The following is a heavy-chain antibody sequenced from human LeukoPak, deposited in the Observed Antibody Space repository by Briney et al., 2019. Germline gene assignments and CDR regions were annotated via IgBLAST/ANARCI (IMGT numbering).Heavy chain of an antibody. V-gene: IGHV3-30*02. Sequence: GGSLRLSCAASAFRFSSYGMHWVRQAPGKGPEWVAFIRSDSSNQYYADSVKGRFTISRDNSKNTLYLQMNSLRAEDTAVYYCARGGSGWYKTFDYWGQGTLVTVSS. CDR2: IRSDSSNQ. D-gene: IGHD6-19*01. CDR3: ARGGSGWYKTFDY. CDR1: AFRFSSYG. J-gene: IGHJ4*02.